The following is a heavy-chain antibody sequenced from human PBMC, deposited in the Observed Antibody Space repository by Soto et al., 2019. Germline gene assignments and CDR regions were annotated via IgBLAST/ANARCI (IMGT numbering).Heavy chain of an antibody. J-gene: IGHJ3*02. V-gene: IGHV4-31*03. CDR2: IYYSGST. D-gene: IGHD3-10*01. Sequence: QVQLQESGPGLVKPSQTLSLTCTVSGGSISSGGYYWSWIRQHPGKGLEWIGYIYYSGSTYYNPSLKGRVTISVDTSKNQFALKLSSVTAADTAVYYCARQGFGESLGDAFDIWGQGTMVTVSS. CDR1: GGSISSGGYY. CDR3: ARQGFGESLGDAFDI.